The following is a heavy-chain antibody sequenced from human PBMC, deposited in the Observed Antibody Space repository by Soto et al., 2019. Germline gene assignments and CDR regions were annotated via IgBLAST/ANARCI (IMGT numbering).Heavy chain of an antibody. J-gene: IGHJ4*02. CDR1: GYTITSYG. CDR2: ISAYNGNT. D-gene: IGHD5-18*01. Sequence: QVQLVQSGAEVKKPGASVKVSCKASGYTITSYGISWVRQAPGQGLEWMGWISAYNGNTNYAQKLQGRVTMTTDTSTSTAYMELRSLRSDDTAVYYCARDSPILTTTAMDSDFDYWGQGTLVTVSS. V-gene: IGHV1-18*01. CDR3: ARDSPILTTTAMDSDFDY.